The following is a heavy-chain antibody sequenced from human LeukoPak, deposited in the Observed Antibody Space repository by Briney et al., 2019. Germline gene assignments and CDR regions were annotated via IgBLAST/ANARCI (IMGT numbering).Heavy chain of an antibody. CDR1: GFTFSSYA. D-gene: IGHD2-2*01. J-gene: IGHJ4*02. Sequence: GGSLRLSCAASGFTFSSYAMHWVRQAPGKGLEWVAVISYDGSNKYYADSVKGRFTISRDNSKNTLYLQMNSLRAEDTAVYYCAKDWYATEGILGYWGQGTLVTVSS. CDR2: ISYDGSNK. CDR3: AKDWYATEGILGY. V-gene: IGHV3-30*04.